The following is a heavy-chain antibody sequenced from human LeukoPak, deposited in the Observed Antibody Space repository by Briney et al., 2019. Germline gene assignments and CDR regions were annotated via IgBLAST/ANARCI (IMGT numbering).Heavy chain of an antibody. CDR2: INHSGST. CDR1: GGSFSGYY. J-gene: IGHJ4*02. V-gene: IGHV4-34*01. D-gene: IGHD1-7*01. CDR3: ARLYGNYQNYFDY. Sequence: SETLSLTCAVYGGSFSGYYWSWIRQPPGKGLEWIGEINHSGSTNYNPSLKSRVTVSVDTSKNQFSLKLSSVTAADTAVYYCARLYGNYQNYFDYWGQGTLVTVSS.